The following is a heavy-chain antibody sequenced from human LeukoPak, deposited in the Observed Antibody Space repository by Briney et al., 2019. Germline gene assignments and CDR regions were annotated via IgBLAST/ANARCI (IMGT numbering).Heavy chain of an antibody. V-gene: IGHV3-23*01. J-gene: IGHJ4*02. CDR2: ISGSGGST. CDR3: AKDRNTLVVGAYDY. D-gene: IGHD1-26*01. Sequence: PGGTLRLSCAASGFTFSSYGMSWVRQAPGKGLEWVSAISGSGGSTYYADSVKGRFTISRDNSKNTLYLQMNSLRAEDTAVYYCAKDRNTLVVGAYDYWGQGTLVTVSS. CDR1: GFTFSSYG.